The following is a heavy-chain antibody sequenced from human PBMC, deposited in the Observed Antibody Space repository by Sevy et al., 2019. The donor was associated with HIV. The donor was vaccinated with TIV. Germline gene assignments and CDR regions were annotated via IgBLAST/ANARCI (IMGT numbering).Heavy chain of an antibody. CDR3: ARTVFGVVIRGLFDY. CDR2: INHSGST. D-gene: IGHD3-3*01. Sequence: SETLSLTCAVYGGSFSGYYWSWIRQPPGKGLEWMGEINHSGSTNYNPSLKSRVTISVDTSKNQFSLKLSSVTAAVTAVYYCARTVFGVVIRGLFDYWGQGTLVTVSS. V-gene: IGHV4-34*01. J-gene: IGHJ4*02. CDR1: GGSFSGYY.